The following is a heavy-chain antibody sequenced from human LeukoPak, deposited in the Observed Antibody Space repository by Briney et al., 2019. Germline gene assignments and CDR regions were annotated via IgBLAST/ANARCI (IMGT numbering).Heavy chain of an antibody. CDR3: AKHRNLYYFDY. CDR1: GGSISSDY. V-gene: IGHV4-59*01. CDR2: IYHSGSS. D-gene: IGHD1-14*01. Sequence: PSETLSLTCTVSGGSISSDYWSWIRQPPGKGLEWIGYIYHSGSSRYNPSLRSRVTISIDTSKTQFSLKLSSVTAADTAVFYCAKHRNLYYFDYWGQGTLVTVSS. J-gene: IGHJ4*02.